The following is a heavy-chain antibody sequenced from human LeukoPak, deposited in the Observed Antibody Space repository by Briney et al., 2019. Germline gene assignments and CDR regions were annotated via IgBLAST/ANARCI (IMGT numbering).Heavy chain of an antibody. J-gene: IGHJ4*02. Sequence: ASVKVSCKASGYTFTSYYMHWVRQAPGQGLEWMGIINPSGGSTNYAQKFQGRVTMTRDTSTSTVYMELSSLRSEDTAVYYCARVAGYQGSSGYFSYWGQGTLVTVSS. CDR3: ARVAGYQGSSGYFSY. CDR2: INPSGGST. V-gene: IGHV1-46*01. CDR1: GYTFTSYY. D-gene: IGHD3-22*01.